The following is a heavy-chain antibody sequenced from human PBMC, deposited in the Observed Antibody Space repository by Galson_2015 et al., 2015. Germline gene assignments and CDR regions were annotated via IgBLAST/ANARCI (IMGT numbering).Heavy chain of an antibody. D-gene: IGHD4-11*01. Sequence: SLRLSCAATGFTFSSYSMNWVRQAPGKGLEWVSSISGSTSYIYYADSMKGRFTISRDNAKNSLYLQMDSLRAEDTAVYYCARGDDSAWGIDYWGQGTLVTVSS. V-gene: IGHV3-21*01. CDR1: GFTFSSYS. J-gene: IGHJ4*02. CDR2: ISGSTSYI. CDR3: ARGDDSAWGIDY.